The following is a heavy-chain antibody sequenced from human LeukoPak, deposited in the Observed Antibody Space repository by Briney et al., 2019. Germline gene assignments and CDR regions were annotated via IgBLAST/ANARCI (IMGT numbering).Heavy chain of an antibody. CDR3: ARDDSSSWLAYGMDV. CDR1: GGSVSSGSYY. Sequence: SETLSLTCTVSGGSVSSGSYYWSWIRQPPGKGLEWIGYIYYSGSTNYNPSLKSRVTISVDTSKNQFSLKLSSVTAADTAAYYCARDDSSSWLAYGMDVWGQGTTVTVSS. D-gene: IGHD6-13*01. V-gene: IGHV4-61*01. J-gene: IGHJ6*02. CDR2: IYYSGST.